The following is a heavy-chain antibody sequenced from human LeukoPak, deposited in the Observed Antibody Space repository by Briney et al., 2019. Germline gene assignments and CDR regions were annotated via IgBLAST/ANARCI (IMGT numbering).Heavy chain of an antibody. CDR3: ARGPPLNFWSGYYYYYYYGMDV. Sequence: PGGSLRLSCAASGFTFSSYGMHWVRQAPGKGLEWVAVIWYDGSNEYYADSVKGRFTISRDNSKDTLYLQMNSLRAEDTAVYYCARGPPLNFWSGYYYYYYYGMDVWGQGTTVTVSS. D-gene: IGHD3-3*01. J-gene: IGHJ6*02. CDR1: GFTFSSYG. V-gene: IGHV3-33*01. CDR2: IWYDGSNE.